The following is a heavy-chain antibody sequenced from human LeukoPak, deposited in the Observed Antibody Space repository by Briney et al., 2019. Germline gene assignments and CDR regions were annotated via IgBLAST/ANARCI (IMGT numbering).Heavy chain of an antibody. J-gene: IGHJ4*02. CDR1: GFTFTSNA. D-gene: IGHD6-19*01. CDR3: ARDQVGLAVAGTGFDY. V-gene: IGHV3-64*01. CDR2: ISSNGGST. Sequence: GGSLRLSCAASGFTFTSNAMTWVRQAPGKGLEYVSAISSNGGSTYYANSVKGRFTISRDNSKNTLYLQMGSLRAEDMAVYYCARDQVGLAVAGTGFDYWGQGTLVTVSS.